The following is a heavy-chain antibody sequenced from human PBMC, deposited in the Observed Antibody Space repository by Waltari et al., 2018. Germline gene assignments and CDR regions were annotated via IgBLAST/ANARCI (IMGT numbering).Heavy chain of an antibody. D-gene: IGHD2-2*01. CDR3: ARVACSSTSCSLYYGMDV. Sequence: VQLVQSGAEVKKPGSSVKVSCKASGGTFSSYAISRVRQDPGPGLEWMGRIIPIFGTANYAQKFQGRVTITADKATSTAYMELSSLSSEDTAVYYCARVACSSTSCSLYYGMDVWGQGTTVTVSS. CDR2: IIPIFGTA. CDR1: GGTFSSYA. V-gene: IGHV1-69*08. J-gene: IGHJ6*02.